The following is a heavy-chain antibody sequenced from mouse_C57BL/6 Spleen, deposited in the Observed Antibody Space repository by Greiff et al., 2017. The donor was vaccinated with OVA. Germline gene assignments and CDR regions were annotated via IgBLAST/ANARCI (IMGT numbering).Heavy chain of an antibody. J-gene: IGHJ4*01. Sequence: EVQLQQSGPELVKPGASVKISCKASGYSFTGYYMNWVKQSPEKSLEWIGEINPSTGGTTYNQKFKAKATLTVDKSSSTAYMQLKSLTSEDSAVYYCASQATNYYAMDYWGQGTSVTVSS. D-gene: IGHD3-2*02. CDR3: ASQATNYYAMDY. V-gene: IGHV1-42*01. CDR2: INPSTGGT. CDR1: GYSFTGYY.